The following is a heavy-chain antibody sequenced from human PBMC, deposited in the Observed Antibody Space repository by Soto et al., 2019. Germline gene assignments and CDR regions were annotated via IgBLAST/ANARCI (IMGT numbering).Heavy chain of an antibody. V-gene: IGHV3-48*01. CDR3: ARYSSSWYVGYYYGMDV. CDR2: ISSSSSTI. CDR1: GFTVSSYR. D-gene: IGHD6-13*01. Sequence: EVQLVESRGGLVQPGGSLRLSCAASGFTVSSYRMNWVRQAPGKGLEWVSYISSSSSTIYYADSVKGRFTISRDNAKNSLYLQMNSLRAEDTAVYYCARYSSSWYVGYYYGMDVWGQGTTVTVSS. J-gene: IGHJ6*02.